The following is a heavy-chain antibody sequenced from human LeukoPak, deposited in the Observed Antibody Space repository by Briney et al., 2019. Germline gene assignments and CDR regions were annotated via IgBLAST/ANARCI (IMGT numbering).Heavy chain of an antibody. V-gene: IGHV3-20*04. Sequence: GGSLRLSCAASGFTFDDYGMSWVRQAPGKGLEWVSGINWNGGSTGYADSVKGRFTISRDNAKNSLYLQMNSLRAEDTALYYCARGARQWLATHFDYWGQGTLVTVSS. D-gene: IGHD6-19*01. CDR3: ARGARQWLATHFDY. CDR2: INWNGGST. J-gene: IGHJ4*02. CDR1: GFTFDDYG.